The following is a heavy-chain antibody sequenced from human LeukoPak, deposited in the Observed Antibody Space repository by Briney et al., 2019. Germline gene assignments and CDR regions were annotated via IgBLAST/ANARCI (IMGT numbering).Heavy chain of an antibody. J-gene: IGHJ4*02. Sequence: HPGGSLRLSCAASGFTFSSYAMSWVRQAPGKGLEWVSTLSGSGGNTYYADSVKGRVTTSRDNSKHTLYLQMNGLRAEDTAVYHCAKGSYYYDSADYFDYWGQGTLVTVSS. D-gene: IGHD3-22*01. V-gene: IGHV3-23*01. CDR2: LSGSGGNT. CDR1: GFTFSSYA. CDR3: AKGSYYYDSADYFDY.